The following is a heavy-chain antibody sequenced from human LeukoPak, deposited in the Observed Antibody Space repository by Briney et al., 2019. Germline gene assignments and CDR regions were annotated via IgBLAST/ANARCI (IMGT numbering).Heavy chain of an antibody. CDR2: ISYDGSNK. CDR1: GFTFSSYG. Sequence: GRSLRLSCAASGFTFSSYGMHWVRQAPGKGLEWVAVISYDGSNKYYADSVKGRFTISRDNSKNTLYLQMNSLRAEDTAVYYCAKDSSDYVWGSYRQYYYYYYGMDVWGQGTTVTVSS. J-gene: IGHJ6*02. V-gene: IGHV3-30*18. CDR3: AKDSSDYVWGSYRQYYYYYYGMDV. D-gene: IGHD3-16*02.